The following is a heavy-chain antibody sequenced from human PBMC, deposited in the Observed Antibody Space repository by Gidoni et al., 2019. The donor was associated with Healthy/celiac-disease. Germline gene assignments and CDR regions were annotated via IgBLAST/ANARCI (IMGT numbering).Heavy chain of an antibody. D-gene: IGHD1-26*01. CDR2: ISGSGGST. V-gene: IGHV3-23*01. J-gene: IGHJ4*02. Sequence: EVQLFESGGGLVQPGGSLRLSCAASGFPFSSYAMSWVRQAPGKGLEWVSAISGSGGSTYYADSVKGRFTISRDNSKNTLYLQMNSLRAEDTAVYYCAKDLMGATSLYGYWGQGTLVTVSS. CDR3: AKDLMGATSLYGY. CDR1: GFPFSSYA.